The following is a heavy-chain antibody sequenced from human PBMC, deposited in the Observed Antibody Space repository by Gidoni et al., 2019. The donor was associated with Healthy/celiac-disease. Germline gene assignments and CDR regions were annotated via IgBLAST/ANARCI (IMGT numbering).Heavy chain of an antibody. CDR3: AHTPNYDFWSGYQYYFDY. Sequence: QITLKESGPTLVKPTQTLTLTCTFSGFSLSTSGVGVGWIRQPPGKALEWLALIYWNDDKRYSPSLKSRLTISKDTSKNQVVLTMTNMDPVDTATYYCAHTPNYDFWSGYQYYFDYWGQGTLVTVSS. V-gene: IGHV2-5*01. CDR1: GFSLSTSGVG. CDR2: IYWNDDK. D-gene: IGHD3-3*01. J-gene: IGHJ4*02.